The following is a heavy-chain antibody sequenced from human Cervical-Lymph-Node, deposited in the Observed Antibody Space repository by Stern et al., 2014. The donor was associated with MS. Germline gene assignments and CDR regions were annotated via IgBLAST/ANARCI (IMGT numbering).Heavy chain of an antibody. CDR1: GFTFDDYA. Sequence: QLVESGGGLVQPGRSLRLSCAASGFTFDDYAMHWVRQAPGKGLEWVSSISWNSNSMTYADSVKGRFTISRDNAKNSLYLQMNSLRAEDTALYYCTKATYYGAALDYWGQGTLVTVSS. D-gene: IGHD4-17*01. J-gene: IGHJ4*02. CDR3: TKATYYGAALDY. V-gene: IGHV3-9*01. CDR2: ISWNSNSM.